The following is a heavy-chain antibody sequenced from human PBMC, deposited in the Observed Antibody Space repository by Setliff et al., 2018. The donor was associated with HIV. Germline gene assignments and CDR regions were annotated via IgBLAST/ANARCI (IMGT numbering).Heavy chain of an antibody. CDR3: AQDRGWELPHPPFFDY. Sequence: SVKVSCKASGGTSTTYGINWVRQAPGQGLEWMGRIIPAFGTSNSAQSFQGRLTLVADKSSNTAYMELNSLISEDKAIYYCAQDRGWELPHPPFFDYWGQGTLVTVS. CDR1: GGTSTTYG. V-gene: IGHV1-69*06. CDR2: IIPAFGTS. D-gene: IGHD1-7*01. J-gene: IGHJ4*02.